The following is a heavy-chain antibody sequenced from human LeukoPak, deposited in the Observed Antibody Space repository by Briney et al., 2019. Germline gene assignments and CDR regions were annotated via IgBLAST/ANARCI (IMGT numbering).Heavy chain of an antibody. J-gene: IGHJ6*02. CDR1: GGSISSYY. V-gene: IGHV4-4*07. Sequence: SETLSLTCTVSGGSISSYYWSWIRQPAGKGLEWIGRIYTSGSTNYNPSLKSRVTMSVDTSKNQFSLKLSSVTAADTAVYYCARGRATIFGVVKSYYHYGMDVWGQGTTVTVSS. D-gene: IGHD3-3*01. CDR3: ARGRATIFGVVKSYYHYGMDV. CDR2: IYTSGST.